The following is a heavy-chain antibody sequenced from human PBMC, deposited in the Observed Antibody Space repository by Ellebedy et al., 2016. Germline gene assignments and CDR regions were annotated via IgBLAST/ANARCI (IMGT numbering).Heavy chain of an antibody. Sequence: GGSLRLXXTASGFTFGDYAMSWFRQAPGKGLEWVGFIRSKAYGGTTEYAASVKGRFTISRDDSKSIAYLQMNSLKTEDTAVYYCTRGYDSSGYYYDLKGAFDYWGQGTLVTVSS. CDR3: TRGYDSSGYYYDLKGAFDY. CDR2: IRSKAYGGTT. V-gene: IGHV3-49*03. CDR1: GFTFGDYA. D-gene: IGHD3-22*01. J-gene: IGHJ4*02.